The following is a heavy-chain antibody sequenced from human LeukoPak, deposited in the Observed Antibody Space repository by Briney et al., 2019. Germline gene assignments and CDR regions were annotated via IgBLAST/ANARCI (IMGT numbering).Heavy chain of an antibody. V-gene: IGHV3-7*01. CDR2: IKQDESEK. CDR3: ARDKIEGPTKLDY. CDR1: GFTFSSYW. J-gene: IGHJ4*02. D-gene: IGHD1-1*01. Sequence: PGGSLRLSCVVSGFTFSSYWMSWVRQAPGKGLEWVANIKQDESEKYYVDSVKGRFTISRDNAKNSLYLQMNSLRAEDTAVYYCARDKIEGPTKLDYWGQGILVTVSS.